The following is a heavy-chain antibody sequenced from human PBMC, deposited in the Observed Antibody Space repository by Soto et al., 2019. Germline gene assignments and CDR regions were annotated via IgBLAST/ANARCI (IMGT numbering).Heavy chain of an antibody. CDR1: GFTFSSYA. V-gene: IGHV3-23*01. J-gene: IGHJ4*02. CDR3: AKRRGAGGHFDY. Sequence: GGSLRLSCAASGFTFSSYAMGWVRQGPGKGLEWVAVVSIGGSTHYADSVRGRFTISRDNSKNTLSLQMNSLTAEDTAVYFCAKRRGAGGHFDYWGQGALVTVYS. D-gene: IGHD2-15*01. CDR2: VSIGGST.